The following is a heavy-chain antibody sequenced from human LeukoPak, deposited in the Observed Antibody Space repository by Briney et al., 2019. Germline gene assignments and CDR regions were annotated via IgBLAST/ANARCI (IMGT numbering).Heavy chain of an antibody. Sequence: GRSLRLSCAASGFTFAGYAMHWVRQAPGKGLEWVSGISWNSGSISYADSVKGRFTISRDNAKNSLYLQMNSLRAEDTALYYCAKGIEYCGGDCSEGFLHGFDIWGQGTMVTVSS. CDR2: ISWNSGSI. CDR3: AKGIEYCGGDCSEGFLHGFDI. V-gene: IGHV3-9*01. D-gene: IGHD2-21*02. J-gene: IGHJ3*02. CDR1: GFTFAGYA.